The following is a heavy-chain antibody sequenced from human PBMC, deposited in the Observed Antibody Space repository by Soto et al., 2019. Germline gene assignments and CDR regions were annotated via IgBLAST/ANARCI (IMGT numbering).Heavy chain of an antibody. J-gene: IGHJ6*02. V-gene: IGHV3-21*01. CDR1: GFTFSSYS. CDR2: ISSSSSYI. D-gene: IGHD2-2*01. Sequence: PGGSLRLSCAASGFTFSSYSMNWVRQAPGKGLEWVSSISSSSSYIYYADSVKGRFTISRDNAKNSLYLQMNSLRAEDTAVYYCARDTTRDLTAYGMDVWGQGTTVTVSS. CDR3: ARDTTRDLTAYGMDV.